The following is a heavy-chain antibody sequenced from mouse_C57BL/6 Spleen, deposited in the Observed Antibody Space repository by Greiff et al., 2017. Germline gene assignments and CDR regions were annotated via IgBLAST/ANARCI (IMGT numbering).Heavy chain of an antibody. D-gene: IGHD2-4*01. CDR2: INPGSGGT. CDR3: ARSGFYDYDGGYFDY. Sequence: QVQLKQSGAELVRPGTSVKVSCKASGYAFTNYLIEWVKQRPGQGLEWIGVINPGSGGTNYNEKFKGKATLTADKSSSTAYMQLSSLTSEDSAVYFCARSGFYDYDGGYFDYWGQGTTLTVSS. V-gene: IGHV1-54*01. J-gene: IGHJ2*01. CDR1: GYAFTNYL.